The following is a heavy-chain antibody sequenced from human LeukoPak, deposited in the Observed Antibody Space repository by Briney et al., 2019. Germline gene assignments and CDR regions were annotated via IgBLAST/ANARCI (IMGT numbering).Heavy chain of an antibody. CDR1: GFTVSDNY. CDR2: INSDGRST. Sequence: PGGSLRLSCAASGFTVSDNYMSWVRQPPGKGLVWVSRINSDGRSTNYADSVKGRFTISRDNAKNTLYLQMNSLRAEDTAVYYCARDPDSSGWSSIEYWGQGTLVTVSS. CDR3: ARDPDSSGWSSIEY. V-gene: IGHV3-74*01. D-gene: IGHD6-19*01. J-gene: IGHJ4*02.